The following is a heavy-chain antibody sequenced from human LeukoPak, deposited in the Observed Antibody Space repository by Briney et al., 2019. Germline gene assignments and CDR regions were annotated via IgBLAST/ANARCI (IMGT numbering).Heavy chain of an antibody. V-gene: IGHV5-51*01. D-gene: IGHD2-8*01. J-gene: IGHJ4*02. CDR1: GYSFTSYW. CDR2: IYPGDSDT. Sequence: GESLKISCKGSGYSFTSYWIGWVRQMPGKGLEWMGIIYPGDSDTRYSPSFQGQVTISADKSISTAYLQWSSPKASDTAMYYCASQAIGYCTNGVCFDYWGQGTLVTVSS. CDR3: ASQAIGYCTNGVCFDY.